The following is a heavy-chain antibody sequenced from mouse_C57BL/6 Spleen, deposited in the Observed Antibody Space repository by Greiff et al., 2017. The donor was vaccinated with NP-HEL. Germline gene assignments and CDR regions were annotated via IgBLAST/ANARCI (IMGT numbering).Heavy chain of an antibody. Sequence: QVQLQQPGAELVRPGSSVKLSCKASGYTFTSYWMHWVKQRPIQGLEWIGNIDPSDSETHYNQKFKDKATLTVDKSSSPAYMQLSSLTSEDSAVYCCAGEGDGYPFAYWGQGTLVTVSA. CDR2: IDPSDSET. D-gene: IGHD2-3*01. V-gene: IGHV1-52*01. CDR1: GYTFTSYW. J-gene: IGHJ3*01. CDR3: AGEGDGYPFAY.